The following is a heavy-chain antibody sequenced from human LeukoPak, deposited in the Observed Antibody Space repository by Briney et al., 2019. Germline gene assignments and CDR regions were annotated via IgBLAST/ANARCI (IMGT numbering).Heavy chain of an antibody. V-gene: IGHV3-7*03. D-gene: IGHD3-10*01. Sequence: PGGSLRLSCGASRFTFSNYWMSWVRQAPGKGLEWVANIKEDGSEKDYVDSVKGRFTISRDNVKNSLFLQMHSLRAEDTALYYCARNRGIPLIRGLISFYYHAMDVWGQGTTVTVSS. CDR2: IKEDGSEK. CDR1: RFTFSNYW. J-gene: IGHJ6*02. CDR3: ARNRGIPLIRGLISFYYHAMDV.